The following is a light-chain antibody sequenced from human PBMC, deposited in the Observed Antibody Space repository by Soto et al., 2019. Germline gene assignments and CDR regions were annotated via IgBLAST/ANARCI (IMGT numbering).Light chain of an antibody. CDR2: EVS. Sequence: QSVLTQPRSVSGSLGQSVTISCAGTRSDVGGYNYVSWYQQPPGTAPKLMIYEVSRRPSGVPDRFSGSKSGNTASLTISGLQAEDEGDYCCCSYAGRYTWVFGTGTKVTVL. V-gene: IGLV2-11*01. J-gene: IGLJ1*01. CDR3: CSYAGRYTWV. CDR1: RSDVGGYNY.